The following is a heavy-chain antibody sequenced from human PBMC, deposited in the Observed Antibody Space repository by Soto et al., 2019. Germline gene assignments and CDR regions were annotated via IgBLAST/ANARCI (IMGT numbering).Heavy chain of an antibody. J-gene: IGHJ6*02. CDR2: IDPSDSYT. Sequence: PGESLKISCKGSGYSFTSYWISWVRQMPGKGLEWMGRIDPSDSYTNYSPSFQGHVTISADKSISTAYLQWSSLKASDTAMYYCARPLTGTTGWLYYYGLDVWGQGTTVTVPS. V-gene: IGHV5-10-1*01. CDR3: ARPLTGTTGWLYYYGLDV. D-gene: IGHD1-7*01. CDR1: GYSFTSYW.